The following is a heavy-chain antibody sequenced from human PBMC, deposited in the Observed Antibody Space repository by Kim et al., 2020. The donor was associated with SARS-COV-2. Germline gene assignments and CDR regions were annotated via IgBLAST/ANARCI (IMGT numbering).Heavy chain of an antibody. CDR1: GFTFSSYA. Sequence: GGSLRLSCAASGFTFSSYAMSWVRQAPGKGLEWVSAISGSGGSTYYADSVKGRFTISRDNSKNTLYLQMNSLRAEDTAVYYCAKDFGHGGHDYGDPGVGLWGQGTLVTVSS. CDR2: ISGSGGST. V-gene: IGHV3-23*01. D-gene: IGHD4-17*01. J-gene: IGHJ4*02. CDR3: AKDFGHGGHDYGDPGVGL.